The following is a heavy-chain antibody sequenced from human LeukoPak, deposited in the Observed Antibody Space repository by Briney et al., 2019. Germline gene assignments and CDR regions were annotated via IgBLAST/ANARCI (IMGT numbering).Heavy chain of an antibody. J-gene: IGHJ6*03. CDR3: ASRHSKQQPYYYYMDI. D-gene: IGHD6-13*01. CDR2: IYSNGDT. Sequence: SETLSLTCTVSGDSISSGSYYWSWIRQPAGKGLEWIGRIYSNGDTKFNPSLKSRVTISLDTSKNQFSLKLSSATAADTAVYYCASRHSKQQPYYYYMDIWGKGTTVTVS. V-gene: IGHV4-61*02. CDR1: GDSISSGSYY.